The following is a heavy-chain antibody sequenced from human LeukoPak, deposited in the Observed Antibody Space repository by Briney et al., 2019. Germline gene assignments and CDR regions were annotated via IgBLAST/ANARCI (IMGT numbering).Heavy chain of an antibody. CDR1: GYTFTSYA. J-gene: IGHJ4*02. V-gene: IGHV7-4-1*02. Sequence: ASVKVSCTASGYTFTSYAMNWVRQAPGQGLECMGWINTNTGNPTYAQGFTGRFVFSLDTSVSTAYLQISSLKAEDTAVYYCAREEKRRLVSNPDYWGQGTLVTVSS. CDR3: AREEKRRLVSNPDY. CDR2: INTNTGNP. D-gene: IGHD6-19*01.